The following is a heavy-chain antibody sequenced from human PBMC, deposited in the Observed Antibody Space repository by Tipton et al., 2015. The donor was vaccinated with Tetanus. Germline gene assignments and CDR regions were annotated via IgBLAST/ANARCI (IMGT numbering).Heavy chain of an antibody. CDR1: GFTFSSYA. CDR3: AKDTGVTPHYGMDV. J-gene: IGHJ6*02. D-gene: IGHD2-21*02. CDR2: ISYDGSNN. V-gene: IGHV3-30*04. Sequence: SLRLSCAASGFTFSSYAMHWVRQAPGKGLEWVAVISYDGSNNYYADSVKGRFTISRDNSKNTLYLQMNSLRAEDTALYYCAKDTGVTPHYGMDVWGQGTTVTVSS.